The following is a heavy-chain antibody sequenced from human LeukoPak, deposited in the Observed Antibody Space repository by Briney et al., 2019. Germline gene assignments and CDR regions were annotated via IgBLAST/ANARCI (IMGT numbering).Heavy chain of an antibody. Sequence: SVKVSCKASGTTFSRSAISWVRQAPGQGLEWMGGVIPILGTTNYAQKFQDRVSITTDESTSTAYMEVSSLRSVDTAVYYCARDDGSATLGFDSWGRGTLVTVSS. J-gene: IGHJ4*02. CDR2: VIPILGTT. D-gene: IGHD1-26*01. CDR1: GTTFSRSA. V-gene: IGHV1-69*05. CDR3: ARDDGSATLGFDS.